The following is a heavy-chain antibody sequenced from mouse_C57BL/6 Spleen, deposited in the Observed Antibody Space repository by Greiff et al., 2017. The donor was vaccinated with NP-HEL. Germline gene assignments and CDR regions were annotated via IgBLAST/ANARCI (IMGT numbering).Heavy chain of an antibody. Sequence: EVQRVESGGGLVKPGGSLKLSCAASGFTFSDYGMHWVRQAPEKGLEWVAYISSGSSTIYYADTVKGRFTISRDNAKNTLFLQMTSLRSEDTAMYYCARGELGRYFDVWGTGTTVTVSS. CDR3: ARGELGRYFDV. CDR1: GFTFSDYG. CDR2: ISSGSSTI. D-gene: IGHD4-1*01. J-gene: IGHJ1*03. V-gene: IGHV5-17*01.